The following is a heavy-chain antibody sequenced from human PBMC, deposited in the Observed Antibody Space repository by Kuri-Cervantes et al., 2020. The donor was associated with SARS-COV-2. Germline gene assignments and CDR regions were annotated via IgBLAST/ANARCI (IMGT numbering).Heavy chain of an antibody. CDR3: ARRNDFWSGAYFDY. CDR1: GFTFSSYS. J-gene: IGHJ4*02. Sequence: GGSLRLSCAASGFTFSSYSMNWVRQAPGKGLEWVSSISSSGSTIYYADSVKGRFTISRDNAKNSLYLQMNSLRAEDTAVYYCARRNDFWSGAYFDYWGQGTLVTVSS. D-gene: IGHD3-3*01. V-gene: IGHV3-48*04. CDR2: ISSSGSTI.